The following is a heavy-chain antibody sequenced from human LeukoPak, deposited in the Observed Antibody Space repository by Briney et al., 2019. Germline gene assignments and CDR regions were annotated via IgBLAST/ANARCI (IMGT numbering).Heavy chain of an antibody. CDR3: ARAGSSSRKFDP. J-gene: IGHJ5*02. V-gene: IGHV4-59*01. CDR1: GGSMSSYY. Sequence: KSSETLSLTCTVSGGSMSSYYWSWIRQPPGKGLEWVGYIYYSGSTNYNPSLKSRVTISVDTSKNQFSLKLSSVTAADTAVYYCARAGSSSRKFDPWGQGTLVTVSS. CDR2: IYYSGST. D-gene: IGHD6-13*01.